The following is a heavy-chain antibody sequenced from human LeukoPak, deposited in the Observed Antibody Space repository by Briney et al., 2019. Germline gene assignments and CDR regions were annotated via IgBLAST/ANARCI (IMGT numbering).Heavy chain of an antibody. D-gene: IGHD6-25*01. CDR2: IYTPGDP. Sequence: PWVTLALIHGVSGGFISIYYWNWIRRHAGKALEDGRVIYTPGDPNYNPSLKSRVTISVDTSKNHFSLKPSYVTAADTAVYCGARAHPTTLLRSPTSGYGACAFDIWGQGTMVTVSS. CDR3: ARAHPTTLLRSPTSGYGACAFDI. CDR1: GGFISIYY. V-gene: IGHV4-4*07. J-gene: IGHJ3*02.